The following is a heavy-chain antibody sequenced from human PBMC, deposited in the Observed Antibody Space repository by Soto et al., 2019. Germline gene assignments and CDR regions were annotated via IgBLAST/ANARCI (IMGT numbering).Heavy chain of an antibody. D-gene: IGHD2-2*01. J-gene: IGHJ4*02. Sequence: SVKVSCKASGGTFSSYAFSWVRQAPGQGLEWMGGIIPIFGTANYAQKFQGRVTITADESTSTAYMELSSLRSEDTAVYYCASGASQGDQLLLDLDYWGQGTLVTVSS. CDR2: IIPIFGTA. CDR3: ASGASQGDQLLLDLDY. V-gene: IGHV1-69*13. CDR1: GGTFSSYA.